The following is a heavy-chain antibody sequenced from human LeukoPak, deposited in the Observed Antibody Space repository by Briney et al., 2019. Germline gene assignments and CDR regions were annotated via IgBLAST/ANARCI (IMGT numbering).Heavy chain of an antibody. CDR3: ARAPQGYCSGGSCYVDY. D-gene: IGHD2-15*01. CDR1: GFTFSSYS. V-gene: IGHV3-21*01. J-gene: IGHJ4*02. Sequence: GGSLRLSCAASGFTFSSYSMNWVRQAPGKGLEWVSSISSSSSYVFYADSVKGRFTVSRDNAKNSLYLQMNSLRAEDTAVFYCARAPQGYCSGGSCYVDYWGQGTLVTVSS. CDR2: ISSSSSYV.